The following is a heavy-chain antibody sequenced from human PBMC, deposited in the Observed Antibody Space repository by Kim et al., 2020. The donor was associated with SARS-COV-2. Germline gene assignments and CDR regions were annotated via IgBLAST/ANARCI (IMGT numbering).Heavy chain of an antibody. V-gene: IGHV3-30*18. Sequence: GGSLRLSCAASGFTFSSYGMHWVRQAPGKGLEWVAVISYDGSNKYYADSVKGRFTISRDTSKNTLYLQMNSLRVEDTAVYYCAKEGCLAIFGVVIENPYYVLDVGGQGTRVTVSS. CDR1: GFTFSSYG. CDR3: AKEGCLAIFGVVIENPYYVLDV. J-gene: IGHJ6*02. CDR2: ISYDGSNK. D-gene: IGHD3-3*01.